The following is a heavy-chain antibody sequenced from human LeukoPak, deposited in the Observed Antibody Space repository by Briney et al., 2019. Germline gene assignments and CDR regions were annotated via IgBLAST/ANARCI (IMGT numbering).Heavy chain of an antibody. CDR1: GFTFSSYA. CDR2: ISYDGSNK. J-gene: IGHJ6*02. D-gene: IGHD6-19*01. V-gene: IGHV3-30-3*01. Sequence: PGGSLRLSCAASGFTFSSYAMHWVRQAPGKGLEGVAVISYDGSNKYYADSVKGRFTISRDNSKNTLYLQMNSLRAEDTAVYYCARDRIAVAGTHYYYYGMDVWGQGTTVTVSS. CDR3: ARDRIAVAGTHYYYYGMDV.